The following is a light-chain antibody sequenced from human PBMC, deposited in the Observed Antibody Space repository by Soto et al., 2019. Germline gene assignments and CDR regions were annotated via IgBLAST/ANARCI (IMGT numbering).Light chain of an antibody. V-gene: IGLV2-14*03. CDR1: ISDVGAFNY. CDR3: KSYTSNNTYV. J-gene: IGLJ1*01. CDR2: DVS. Sequence: QSPLTQPASVSGSPGQAITISCSGTISDVGAFNYVSWYQQHPGKAPKLMIYDVSNRPSGVSNRFSGSKSGNTASLTISGLRAEDEADYYCKSYTSNNTYVFGTGTKVTVL.